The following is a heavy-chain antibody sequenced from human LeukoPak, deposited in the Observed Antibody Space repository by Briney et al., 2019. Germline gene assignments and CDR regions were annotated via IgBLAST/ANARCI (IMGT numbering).Heavy chain of an antibody. CDR3: AREYGRYCSSTSCGRGPKLYNWFDP. D-gene: IGHD2-2*01. Sequence: SETLSLTCTVSGGSISSSSYYWGWIRQPPGKGLEWIGNIFYRGGTYYSPSLKSRVTISLDTSRNQFSLNLNSVTAADTAVYYCAREYGRYCSSTSCGRGPKLYNWFDPWGQGTLVTVSS. V-gene: IGHV4-39*07. CDR1: GGSISSSSYY. CDR2: IFYRGGT. J-gene: IGHJ5*02.